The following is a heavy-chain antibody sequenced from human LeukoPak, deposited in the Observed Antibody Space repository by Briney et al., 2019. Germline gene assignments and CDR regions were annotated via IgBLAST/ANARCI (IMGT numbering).Heavy chain of an antibody. Sequence: PGGSLRLSCAASGFTFSSYWMSWVRQAPGKGLEWVANIKQDGSEKYYVDSVKGRFTISRDNAKNSLYLQMNSLRAEDTAVYYCARPQGVDDLDDAFDIWGQGTMVTVSS. CDR3: ARPQGVDDLDDAFDI. CDR1: GFTFSSYW. D-gene: IGHD2-21*02. J-gene: IGHJ3*02. V-gene: IGHV3-7*01. CDR2: IKQDGSEK.